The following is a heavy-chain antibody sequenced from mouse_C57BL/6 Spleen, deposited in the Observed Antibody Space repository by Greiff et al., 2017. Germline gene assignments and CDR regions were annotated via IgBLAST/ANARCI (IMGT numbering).Heavy chain of an antibody. V-gene: IGHV1-59*01. CDR1: GYTFTSYW. J-gene: IGHJ3*01. CDR3: ARDYGSAWFDY. CDR2: IDPSDSYT. Sequence: QVQLQQSGAELVRPGTSVKLSCKASGYTFTSYWMHWVKQRPGQGLEWIGVIDPSDSYTNYNQKFKGKATLTVDTSSSTAYMQLSSLTSEDSAVYYCARDYGSAWFDYWGQGTLVTVSA. D-gene: IGHD1-1*01.